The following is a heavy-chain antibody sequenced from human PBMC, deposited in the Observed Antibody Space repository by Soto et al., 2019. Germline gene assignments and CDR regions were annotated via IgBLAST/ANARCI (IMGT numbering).Heavy chain of an antibody. D-gene: IGHD1-1*01. CDR2: IYYSGST. J-gene: IGHJ5*02. Sequence: QVQLQESGPGLVKPSQTLSLTCTVSGGSISSGDYYWSWIRQPPGKGLEWIGYIYYSGSTYYNPSLKXXLXLXXDTSKNPCSLKLSSVTAADTAVYYCARRLETWFDPWGQGTLVTVSS. CDR3: ARRLETWFDP. V-gene: IGHV4-30-4*01. CDR1: GGSISSGDYY.